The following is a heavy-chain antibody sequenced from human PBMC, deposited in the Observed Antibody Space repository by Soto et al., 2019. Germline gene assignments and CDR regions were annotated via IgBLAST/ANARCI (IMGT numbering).Heavy chain of an antibody. J-gene: IGHJ4*02. D-gene: IGHD6-6*01. V-gene: IGHV3-30-3*01. CDR3: ARTSIAARPLDY. Sequence: GSLRLSCAASGFTFSSYAMHWVRQAPGKGLEWVAVISYDGSNKYYADSVKGRFTISRDNSKNTLYLQMNSLRAEDTAVYYCARTSIAARPLDYWGQGTLVTVSS. CDR1: GFTFSSYA. CDR2: ISYDGSNK.